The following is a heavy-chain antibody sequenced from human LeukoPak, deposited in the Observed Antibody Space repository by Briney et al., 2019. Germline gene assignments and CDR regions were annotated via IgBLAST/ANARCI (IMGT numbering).Heavy chain of an antibody. CDR1: RYTFTDYA. D-gene: IGHD5/OR15-5a*01. Sequence: GASVKVSCKAYRYTFTDYAMTWVRQAPGQGLEWMGWINTDTGNPTYAQGFTGRFVFSLDTSVSTAYLQISSLQAEDTALYYCARRVLGSDDPIVYYFDYWGQGTLVTVSS. J-gene: IGHJ4*02. CDR2: INTDTGNP. CDR3: ARRVLGSDDPIVYYFDY. V-gene: IGHV7-4-1*02.